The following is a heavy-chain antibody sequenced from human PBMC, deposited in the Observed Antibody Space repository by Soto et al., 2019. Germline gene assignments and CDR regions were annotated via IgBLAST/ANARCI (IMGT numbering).Heavy chain of an antibody. CDR3: ARGLSSWYSDDPDNWFDP. Sequence: SETLSLTCTVSVGSISSGGYYWSWIRQHPGKGLEWIGYIYYSGSTYYNPSLKSRVTISVDTSKNQFSLKLSSVTAADTAVYYCARGLSSWYSDDPDNWFDPWGQGTLVTVS. D-gene: IGHD6-13*01. J-gene: IGHJ5*02. CDR2: IYYSGST. V-gene: IGHV4-31*03. CDR1: VGSISSGGYY.